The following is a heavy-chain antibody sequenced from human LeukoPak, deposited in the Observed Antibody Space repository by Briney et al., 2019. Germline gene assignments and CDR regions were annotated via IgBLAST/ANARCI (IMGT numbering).Heavy chain of an antibody. Sequence: GRSLRLSCAASGFNFGSYAMHWVRQAPGKGLEWVAFISFDGSGKYYVESVKGRFTISRDNAKNSLYLQMNSLRAEDTAVYYCAREGDGYNSQADYWGQGTLVTVSS. CDR3: AREGDGYNSQADY. V-gene: IGHV3-30*03. D-gene: IGHD5-24*01. CDR1: GFNFGSYA. J-gene: IGHJ4*02. CDR2: ISFDGSGK.